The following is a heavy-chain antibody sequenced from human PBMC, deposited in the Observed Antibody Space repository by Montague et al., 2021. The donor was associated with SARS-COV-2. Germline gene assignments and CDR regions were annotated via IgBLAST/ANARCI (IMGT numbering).Heavy chain of an antibody. V-gene: IGHV4-31*03. CDR1: GGSISSGGYY. Sequence: TLSLTCTVSGGSISSGGYYWSWIRQHPGKGLEWIGYIYYSGSTYYNPSLKSRVTISVDTSKNQFSLKLSSVTAADTAVYYCARAVSITIFGVVGRFDPWGQGTLVTVSS. D-gene: IGHD3-3*01. CDR3: ARAVSITIFGVVGRFDP. CDR2: IYYSGST. J-gene: IGHJ5*02.